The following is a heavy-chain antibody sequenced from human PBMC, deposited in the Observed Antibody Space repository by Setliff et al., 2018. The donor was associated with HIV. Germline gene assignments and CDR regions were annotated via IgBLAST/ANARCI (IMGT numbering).Heavy chain of an antibody. Sequence: ASVKVSCKASGYTFTSYGISWVRQAPGQGLEWMGWISPATDKTNYAQKLQGRLTMTTDTSTSKAYMDLRSMRSDDTAVYYCGRRGNYYASAFDYWGQGTLVTVSS. V-gene: IGHV1-18*01. CDR3: GRRGNYYASAFDY. D-gene: IGHD3-10*01. CDR1: GYTFTSYG. CDR2: ISPATDKT. J-gene: IGHJ4*02.